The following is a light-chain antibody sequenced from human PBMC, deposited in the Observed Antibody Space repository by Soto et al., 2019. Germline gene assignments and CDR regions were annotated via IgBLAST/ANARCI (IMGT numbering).Light chain of an antibody. Sequence: QSALTQPRSVSGSPGQSVPISCTGTKSDVGGYNDVSWYQQYPGKAPTLMISGVSERPSGVPDRFSGSKSGNTAYLTISGLQSEDEADYYCCSYVDTDTWVFGGGTKLTVL. CDR1: KSDVGGYND. CDR3: CSYVDTDTWV. J-gene: IGLJ3*02. V-gene: IGLV2-11*01. CDR2: GVS.